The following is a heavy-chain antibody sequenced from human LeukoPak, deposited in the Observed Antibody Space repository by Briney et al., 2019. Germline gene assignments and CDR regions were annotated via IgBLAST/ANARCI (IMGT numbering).Heavy chain of an antibody. D-gene: IGHD6-6*01. J-gene: IGHJ4*02. CDR3: ARIGYSSSSLDY. V-gene: IGHV3-7*01. Sequence: GGSLRLSCAASGFTFTNYWMSWVRQGPGKGLEWVANINQDGGVSYYVDSVKGQFTISIDKAKNSQYLQMNSLRVEDTAIYYCARIGYSSSSLDYWGQGTMVTVSS. CDR1: GFTFTNYW. CDR2: INQDGGVS.